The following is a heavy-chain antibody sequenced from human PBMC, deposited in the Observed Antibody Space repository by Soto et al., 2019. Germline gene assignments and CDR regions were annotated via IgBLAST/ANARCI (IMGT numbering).Heavy chain of an antibody. J-gene: IGHJ3*02. CDR3: AREGFDGYYDILTGYYKGAFDI. CDR2: IYYSGST. V-gene: IGHV4-59*01. CDR1: GGSIISYY. Sequence: SETLSLTCTVYGGSIISYYWSWLRQPPGKGLEWIGYIYYSGSTNYNPSLKSRVTISVDTSKNQFSLKLSSVTAADTAVYYCAREGFDGYYDILTGYYKGAFDIWGQGTMVSVSS. D-gene: IGHD3-9*01.